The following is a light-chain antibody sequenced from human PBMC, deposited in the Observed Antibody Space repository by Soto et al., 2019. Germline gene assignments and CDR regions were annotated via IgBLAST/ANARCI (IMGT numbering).Light chain of an antibody. J-gene: IGKJ4*01. CDR3: QQYGDWPLT. CDR2: ATC. V-gene: IGKV3-15*01. CDR1: QSVGNN. Sequence: EIVVTQSPATLSVSPGERATLSCRASQSVGNNFAWYQQKPGQAPRLLIFATCTRATGVPARFSGSGSGTEFTLTISSLQSEDFAVYYCQQYGDWPLTFGGGAKVEIE.